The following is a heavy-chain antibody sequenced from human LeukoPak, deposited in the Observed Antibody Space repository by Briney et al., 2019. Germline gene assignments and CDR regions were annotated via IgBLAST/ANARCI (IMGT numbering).Heavy chain of an antibody. CDR3: ARDGYSGYNSDYYYGMDA. CDR1: GFTFSSFA. CDR2: ISYDGTNK. J-gene: IGHJ6*04. Sequence: GGSLRLSCAASGFTFSSFAMHWVRQAPGKGLEWVAVISYDGTNKYYADSVKGRFTISRDNSKNTLYLQMNSLRVEDTAVYYCARDGYSGYNSDYYYGMDARGKGTTVTVFS. V-gene: IGHV3-30*04. D-gene: IGHD5-12*01.